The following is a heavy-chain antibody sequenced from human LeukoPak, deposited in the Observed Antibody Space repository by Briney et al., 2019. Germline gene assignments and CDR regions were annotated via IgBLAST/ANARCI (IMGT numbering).Heavy chain of an antibody. Sequence: PGGSLRLSCAASGFTFSSYGMHWVRQAPGKGLEWVANIKQDGSEKYYVDSVKGRFTISRDNAKNSLYLQMNSLRAEDTAVYYCAREGYTNAFDIWGQGTMVTVSS. CDR3: AREGYTNAFDI. V-gene: IGHV3-7*01. CDR2: IKQDGSEK. D-gene: IGHD6-13*01. J-gene: IGHJ3*02. CDR1: GFTFSSYG.